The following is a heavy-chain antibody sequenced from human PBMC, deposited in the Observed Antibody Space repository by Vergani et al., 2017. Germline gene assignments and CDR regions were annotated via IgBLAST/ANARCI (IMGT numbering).Heavy chain of an antibody. CDR1: GGTFSSYA. Sequence: QVQLVQSGAEVKKPGSSVKVSCKASGGTFSSYAISWVRQAPGQGLEWMGGIIPIFGTANYAQKFQGRVTITADESTSTAYMERTSLRSQDTAVYYCARDPRGYGGDPEDYYYGMDVWGQGTTVTVSS. CDR3: ARDPRGYGGDPEDYYYGMDV. D-gene: IGHD2-21*02. J-gene: IGHJ6*02. CDR2: IIPIFGTA. V-gene: IGHV1-69*12.